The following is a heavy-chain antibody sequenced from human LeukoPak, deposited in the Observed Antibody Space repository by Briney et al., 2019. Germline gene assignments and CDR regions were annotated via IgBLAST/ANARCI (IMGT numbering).Heavy chain of an antibody. CDR3: AKDRLGALYYYDSSGYYRFDY. CDR2: VSPDGGST. CDR1: GFTFSSYW. V-gene: IGHV3-74*03. Sequence: GGSLRLSCAASGFTFSSYWMHWVRQAPGKGLVWVSRVSPDGGSTAYADSVKGRFTISRDNAKNTLYLQMNSLRAEDTAVYYCAKDRLGALYYYDSSGYYRFDYWGQGTLVTVSS. D-gene: IGHD3-22*01. J-gene: IGHJ4*01.